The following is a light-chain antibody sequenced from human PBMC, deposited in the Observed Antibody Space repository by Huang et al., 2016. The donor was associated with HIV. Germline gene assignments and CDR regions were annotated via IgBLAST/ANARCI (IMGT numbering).Light chain of an antibody. Sequence: DIQMTQSPSSVSASVGDRVTITCRASQDIGTWLAWYKQQPGKVPDLLIYAAANLKYGVSSRFGGSASGTEFTLTISNLQPEYSAFYCCQQANSFPITFGQGTRL. V-gene: IGKV1-12*01. CDR2: AAA. CDR1: QDIGTW. J-gene: IGKJ5*01. CDR3: QQANSFPIT.